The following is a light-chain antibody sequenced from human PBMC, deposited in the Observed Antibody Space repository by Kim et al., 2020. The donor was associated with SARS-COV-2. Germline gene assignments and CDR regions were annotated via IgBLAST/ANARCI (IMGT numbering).Light chain of an antibody. V-gene: IGLV3-1*01. CDR1: KGGDKY. Sequence: VPQGHTACITCSGDKGGDKYVSWYQQPPGHSPVVVIYQDKKPPSGLPERSSGSNSGNTATLTISGTQAVDEADYYCQAWDSNTAWMFGGGTQLTVL. CDR3: QAWDSNTAWM. CDR2: QDK. J-gene: IGLJ3*02.